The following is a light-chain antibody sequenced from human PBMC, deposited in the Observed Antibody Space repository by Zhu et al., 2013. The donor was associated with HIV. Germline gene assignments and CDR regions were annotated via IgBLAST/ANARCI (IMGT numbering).Light chain of an antibody. CDR1: QGISSY. CDR2: DAS. V-gene: IGKV1-39*01. Sequence: IQLTQSPSSLSASVGDRVTITCRASQGISSYLAWYQQKPGKAPKLLISDASTLQSGVPSRFSGSGVGTDFSLTISSLQPEDFATYYCQQSYSTPWTFGQGTKVEIK. J-gene: IGKJ1*01. CDR3: QQSYSTPWT.